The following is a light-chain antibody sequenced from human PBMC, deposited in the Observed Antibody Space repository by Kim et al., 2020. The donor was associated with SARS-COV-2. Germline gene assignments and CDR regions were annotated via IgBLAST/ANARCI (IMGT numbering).Light chain of an antibody. CDR3: QQYFMYPLT. V-gene: IGKV1D-16*01. J-gene: IGKJ4*01. CDR1: RKW. CDR2: ASS. Sequence: RKWLALYQQTPRRAPKFLMHASSALQSGVPSRFSGSGSGTDFTLTISSLQPEDFATYYCQQYFMYPLTFGGGTKVDIK.